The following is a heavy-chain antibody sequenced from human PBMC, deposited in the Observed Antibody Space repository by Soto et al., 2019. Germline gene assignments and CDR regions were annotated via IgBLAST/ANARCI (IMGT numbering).Heavy chain of an antibody. J-gene: IGHJ6*02. V-gene: IGHV5-10-1*01. Sequence: PGESLKISCKGSGYNFDTYWINWVRQTPGKGLEWMGRIDPIDSKTKYRPSLEGHITISVDKSISTTYPQWSSLKASDTAIYYCARRIAAAGGYYYYAFDVWGQGTAVTVSS. D-gene: IGHD6-13*01. CDR1: GYNFDTYW. CDR3: ARRIAAAGGYYYYAFDV. CDR2: IDPIDSKT.